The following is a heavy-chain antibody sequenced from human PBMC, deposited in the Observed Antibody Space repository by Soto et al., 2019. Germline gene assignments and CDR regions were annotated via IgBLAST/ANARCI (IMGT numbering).Heavy chain of an antibody. D-gene: IGHD3-3*01. V-gene: IGHV3-43*01. CDR1: GFTFDDYT. CDR3: AKASRFLDWLPNY. J-gene: IGHJ4*02. Sequence: EVQLVESGGVVVQPGGSLRLSCAASGFTFDDYTMHWVRQAPGKGLEWVSLISWDGGSTYYADSVKGRFTISRDNSKNSLYLQMNSLRTEDTALSYCAKASRFLDWLPNYWGQGNLVTVSS. CDR2: ISWDGGST.